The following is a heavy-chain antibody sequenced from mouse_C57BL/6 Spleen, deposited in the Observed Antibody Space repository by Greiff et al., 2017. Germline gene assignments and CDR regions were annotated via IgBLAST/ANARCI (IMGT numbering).Heavy chain of an antibody. CDR3: AREGPLLRAMDY. CDR1: GYTFTSYW. J-gene: IGHJ4*01. D-gene: IGHD2-10*01. V-gene: IGHV1-50*01. Sequence: QVQLQQPGAELVKPGASVKLSCKASGYTFTSYWMQWVKQRPGQGLEWIGEIDPSDSYTNYNQKFKGKATLTVDTSSSTAYMQLSSLTSEDSAVYYCAREGPLLRAMDYWGQGTSVTVSS. CDR2: IDPSDSYT.